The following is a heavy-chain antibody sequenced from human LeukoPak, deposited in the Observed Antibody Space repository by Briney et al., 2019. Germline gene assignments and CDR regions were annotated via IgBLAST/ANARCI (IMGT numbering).Heavy chain of an antibody. CDR3: ARDQAFVYCSGGTCYDDY. CDR2: INPNSGDT. CDR1: GYTFTGYY. D-gene: IGHD2-15*01. J-gene: IGHJ4*02. V-gene: IGHV1-2*02. Sequence: GASVKVSCKASGYTFTGYYMHWVRQAPGQGLEWMGWINPNSGDTHYAQKSQGRVNMTRDTSINTAYMELSRLRSDDTAVYYCARDQAFVYCSGGTCYDDYWGQGSLVTVSS.